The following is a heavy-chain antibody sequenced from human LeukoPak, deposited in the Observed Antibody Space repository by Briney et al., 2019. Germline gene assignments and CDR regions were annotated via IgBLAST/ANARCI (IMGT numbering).Heavy chain of an antibody. Sequence: ASVKVSCKTSGYTFAAYGISWVRQAPGQGLEWMGWISGNNDNANYAQKVQGRVTMTADTSTSTAYMDLRSLRCDDTAVYYCARDGQYSSSWYMSYYGMDVWGQGTTVTVSS. CDR3: ARDGQYSSSWYMSYYGMDV. V-gene: IGHV1-18*01. CDR1: GYTFAAYG. CDR2: ISGNNDNA. D-gene: IGHD6-13*01. J-gene: IGHJ6*02.